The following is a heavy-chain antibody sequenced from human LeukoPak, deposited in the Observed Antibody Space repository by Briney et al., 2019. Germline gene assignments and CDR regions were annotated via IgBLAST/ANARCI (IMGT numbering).Heavy chain of an antibody. CDR1: GGSISSSGYY. D-gene: IGHD5-18*01. V-gene: IGHV4-39*07. CDR2: IFYSGST. CDR3: ASGGYSYGFDY. Sequence: SETLSLTCTVSGGSISSSGYYWGWIRQPPGQGLEWIGSIFYSGSTYYNPSLKSRVTISVDRSKNQLSPKLSSVTAADTAMYYCASGGYSYGFDYWGQGTLVTVSS. J-gene: IGHJ4*02.